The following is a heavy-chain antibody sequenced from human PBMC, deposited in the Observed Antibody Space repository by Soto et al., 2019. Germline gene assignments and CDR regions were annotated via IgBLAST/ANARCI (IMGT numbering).Heavy chain of an antibody. CDR1: GFSLSNTGMT. V-gene: IGHV2-5*01. J-gene: IGHJ5*01. Sequence: QITLKESGPALVKPTQTLTLTCTFSGFSLSNTGMTVGWNRQPPGKALEWLALIYWNDDKRYNPSLKNRLTIAKDTSKNQVVLTLTNVRPVDTATYYCARSRFEILTGPFDSWGQGTLVTVSS. CDR2: IYWNDDK. CDR3: ARSRFEILTGPFDS. D-gene: IGHD3-9*01.